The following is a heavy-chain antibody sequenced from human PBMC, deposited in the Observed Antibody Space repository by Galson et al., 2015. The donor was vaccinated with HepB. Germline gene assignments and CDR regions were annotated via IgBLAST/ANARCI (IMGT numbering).Heavy chain of an antibody. Sequence: SVKVSCKASGYTFASYDINWVRQATGQGLEWMGGFDPEDGETIYAQKFQGRVTMTEDTSTDTAYMELSSLRSEDTAVYYCATRRVLRSLEWINWFDPWGQGTLVTVSS. CDR1: GYTFASYD. V-gene: IGHV1-24*01. CDR3: ATRRVLRSLEWINWFDP. D-gene: IGHD3-3*01. CDR2: FDPEDGET. J-gene: IGHJ5*02.